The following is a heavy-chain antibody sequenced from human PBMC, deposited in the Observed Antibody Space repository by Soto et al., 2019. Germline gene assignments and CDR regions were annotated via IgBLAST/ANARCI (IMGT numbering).Heavy chain of an antibody. CDR1: GYTFTGYY. D-gene: IGHD2-21*02. Sequence: ASVKVSCKASGYTFTGYYMHWVRQAPGQGLEWMGWINPNSGGTNYAQKFQSRVTITRDTSASTAYMELSSLRSEDTAVYYCGRGVVTASQDWFDPWGQGTLVTVSS. CDR2: INPNSGGT. CDR3: GRGVVTASQDWFDP. J-gene: IGHJ5*02. V-gene: IGHV1-2*02.